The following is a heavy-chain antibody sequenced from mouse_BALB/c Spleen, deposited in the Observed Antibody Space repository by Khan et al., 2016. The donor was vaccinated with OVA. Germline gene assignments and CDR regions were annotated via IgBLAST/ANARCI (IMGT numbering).Heavy chain of an antibody. J-gene: IGHJ2*01. V-gene: IGHV1-18*01. CDR1: GYTFTDYN. Sequence: EVQLQQSGPELVKPGASVKIPCKASGYTFTDYNMDWVKQSHGKSLEWIGDITPNTGGTIYNQRFKGKATLTVDKSSSTAYMELRSRTSEDTAVYYCARGGHGSPFDYWGQGTTLTVSS. D-gene: IGHD1-1*01. CDR2: ITPNTGGT. CDR3: ARGGHGSPFDY.